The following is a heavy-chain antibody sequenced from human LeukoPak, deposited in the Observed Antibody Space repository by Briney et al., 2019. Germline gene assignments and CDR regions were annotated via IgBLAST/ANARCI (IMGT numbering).Heavy chain of an antibody. D-gene: IGHD1-26*01. CDR1: GYTFTTYW. CDR2: IYPDDSDT. J-gene: IGHJ4*01. CDR3: ATTGGGTTTRFDY. Sequence: GESLKISCKGSGYTFTTYWIGWVRQMPGKGLEWMGIIYPDDSDTRYSPSFQGQVTISADKSINTAYLQWSSLEASDTAIYYCATTGGGTTTRFDYWGHGTLVTVSS. V-gene: IGHV5-51*01.